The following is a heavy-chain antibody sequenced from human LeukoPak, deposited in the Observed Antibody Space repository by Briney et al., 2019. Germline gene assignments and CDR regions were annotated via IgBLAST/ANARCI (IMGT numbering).Heavy chain of an antibody. J-gene: IGHJ5*02. D-gene: IGHD4-17*01. CDR1: GFSFISYS. CDR3: ARGATTTRFGRFDP. CDR2: ISSSSDYI. Sequence: GGSLRLSCAASGFSFISYSMNWVRQAPGKGLEWVSSISSSSDYIYHADSVKGRFTISRDNPKKSLYLQMNSLRAEDTAVYYCARGATTTRFGRFDPWGQGTLVTVSS. V-gene: IGHV3-21*01.